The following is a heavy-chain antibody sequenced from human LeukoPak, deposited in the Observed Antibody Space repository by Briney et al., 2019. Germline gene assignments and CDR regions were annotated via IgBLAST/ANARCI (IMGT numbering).Heavy chain of an antibody. Sequence: PSETLSLTCTVSGYSISSGYYWGWVRQPPGKGLEWIGSIYHSGSTYNNPSLKSRVTISVDTSKNQFSLKLSSVIAADTAVYYCARERAVTISWYLDLWGRGTPVTVSS. CDR3: ARERAVTISWYLDL. J-gene: IGHJ2*01. CDR2: IYHSGST. D-gene: IGHD4-17*01. CDR1: GYSISSGYY. V-gene: IGHV4-38-2*02.